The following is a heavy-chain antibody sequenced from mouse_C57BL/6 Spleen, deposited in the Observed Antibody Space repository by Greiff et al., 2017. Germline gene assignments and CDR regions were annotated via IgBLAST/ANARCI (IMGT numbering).Heavy chain of an antibody. Sequence: QVHVKQSGADLARPGASVKLSCKASGYTFTSYGISWVKQSPGQGLEWIGEIYPRSGNTYSHEEFKGKATLTADKYSSTADMELRSMTSEDSAVYVCAREGSYYGSSYDAYWGQGTLVTVSA. J-gene: IGHJ3*01. CDR2: IYPRSGNT. V-gene: IGHV1-81*01. CDR3: AREGSYYGSSYDAY. CDR1: GYTFTSYG. D-gene: IGHD1-1*01.